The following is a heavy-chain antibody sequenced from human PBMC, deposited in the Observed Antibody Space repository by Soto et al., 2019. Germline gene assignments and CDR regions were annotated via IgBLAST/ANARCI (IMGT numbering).Heavy chain of an antibody. J-gene: IGHJ4*02. Sequence: SETLSLTCTVYVGSIRTSSYHWAWIRQPPGKGLEWIASIYYSGSTYYNPSLKSRATISVDTSKNQFSLKLTSVTAADTAVYYCAREYESSPTDWGQGTLVTVS. CDR2: IYYSGST. CDR1: VGSIRTSSYH. D-gene: IGHD6-13*01. CDR3: AREYESSPTD. V-gene: IGHV4-39*02.